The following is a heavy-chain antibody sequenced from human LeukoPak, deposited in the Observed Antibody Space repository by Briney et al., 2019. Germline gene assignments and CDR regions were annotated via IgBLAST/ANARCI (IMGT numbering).Heavy chain of an antibody. J-gene: IGHJ6*03. V-gene: IGHV4-59*01. Sequence: SETLSLTCSVSGGSITSYYWSWIRQPPGKGLEWIRYIYYSGSTNYNPSLKSRVTISVDTFKNQFSLKLSSVTAADTAMYYCAREGRGATTFYYYYYMDVWGKGTTVTVSS. D-gene: IGHD1-26*01. CDR3: AREGRGATTFYYYYYMDV. CDR2: IYYSGST. CDR1: GGSITSYY.